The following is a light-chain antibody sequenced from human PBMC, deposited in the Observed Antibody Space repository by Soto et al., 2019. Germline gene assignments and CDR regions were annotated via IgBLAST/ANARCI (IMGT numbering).Light chain of an antibody. CDR3: QQTRSYPST. Sequence: IQSTQSPSALSASLGDRVTITCRASQDINSYLAWYQQKPGKAPNLLIYEASILQRGVPSRFSGSNSGTDFTLTISSLQAEDFATYYCQQTRSYPSTFGGGTKVDIK. CDR1: QDINSY. J-gene: IGKJ4*01. V-gene: IGKV1-9*01. CDR2: EAS.